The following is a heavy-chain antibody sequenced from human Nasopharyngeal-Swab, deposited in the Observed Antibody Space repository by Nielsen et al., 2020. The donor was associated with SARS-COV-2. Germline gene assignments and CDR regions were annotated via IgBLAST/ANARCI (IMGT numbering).Heavy chain of an antibody. J-gene: IGHJ5*02. Sequence: SETLSLTCTVPGGSISSYYWSWIRQPPGKGLEWIGYIYYSGSTNYNPSLKSRVTISVDTSKNQFSLKLSSVTAADTAVYYCARGNPRYNWSDPWGQGTLVTVSS. CDR1: GGSISSYY. V-gene: IGHV4-59*01. CDR3: ARGNPRYNWSDP. CDR2: IYYSGST. D-gene: IGHD1-14*01.